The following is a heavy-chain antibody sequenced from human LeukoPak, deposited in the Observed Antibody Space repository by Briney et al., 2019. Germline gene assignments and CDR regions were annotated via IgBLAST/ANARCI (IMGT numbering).Heavy chain of an antibody. V-gene: IGHV1-69*04. J-gene: IGHJ4*02. Sequence: SVKVSCKASGGTFSSYAISWVRQTPGQGLEWMGRIIPILGIANYAQKFQGRVTITADKSTSTVYMELSSLRSEDTAVYYCARDMGATKYYFDYWGQGTLVTVSS. CDR2: IIPILGIA. D-gene: IGHD1-26*01. CDR3: ARDMGATKYYFDY. CDR1: GGTFSSYA.